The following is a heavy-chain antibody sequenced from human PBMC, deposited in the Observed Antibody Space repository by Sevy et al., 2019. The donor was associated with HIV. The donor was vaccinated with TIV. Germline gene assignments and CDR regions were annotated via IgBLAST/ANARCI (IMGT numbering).Heavy chain of an antibody. D-gene: IGHD5-18*01. CDR3: ARHAFNHGYLPHYFDN. V-gene: IGHV4-39*01. J-gene: IGHJ4*02. CDR1: GGSISAKNYF. CDR2: VYYSGSA. Sequence: SETLSLTCSLSGGSISAKNYFWGWIRQPPGKGLEWIGSVYYSGSASYSPSLQSRVGISVDTSKNHFSLKLSSLNATDTAFYYCARHAFNHGYLPHYFDNWSQGTLVTVS.